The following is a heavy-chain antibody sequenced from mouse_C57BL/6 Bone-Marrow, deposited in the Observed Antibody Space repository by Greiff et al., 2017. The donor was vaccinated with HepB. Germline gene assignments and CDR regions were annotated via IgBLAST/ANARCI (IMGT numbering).Heavy chain of an antibody. CDR1: GYTFTSYW. J-gene: IGHJ4*01. D-gene: IGHD3-2*02. Sequence: VQLQQPGAELVKPGASVKLSCKASGYTFTSYWMQWVKQRPGQGLEWIGEIDPSDSYTNYNQKFKGKATLTVDTSSSTAYMQLSSLTSEDSAVYYCARDSSGYVGWGQGTSVTVSS. V-gene: IGHV1-50*01. CDR3: ARDSSGYVG. CDR2: IDPSDSYT.